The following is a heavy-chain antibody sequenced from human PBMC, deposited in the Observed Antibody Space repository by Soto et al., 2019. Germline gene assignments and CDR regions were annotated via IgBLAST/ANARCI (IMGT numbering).Heavy chain of an antibody. J-gene: IGHJ5*02. Sequence: GASLKICSKCSGSIFTNFRISWLHQMPGKGLEWMGRIEPSDSNTNYGPSFQGHVSITGDNSINTAYLQLRSLKASDTAMYYCVSRGDGDVDAAIVATDLWGQGTLVTVSS. D-gene: IGHD5-18*01. CDR3: VSRGDGDVDAAIVATDL. CDR2: IEPSDSNT. V-gene: IGHV5-10-1*01. CDR1: GSIFTNFR.